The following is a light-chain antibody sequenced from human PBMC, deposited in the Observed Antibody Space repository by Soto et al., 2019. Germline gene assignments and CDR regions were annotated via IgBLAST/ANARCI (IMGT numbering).Light chain of an antibody. J-gene: IGKJ3*01. V-gene: IGKV1-27*01. CDR3: QKYNSAPRT. CDR2: AAS. CDR1: QGISNY. Sequence: DIQMTQSPSSLSASVGDRVTITCRTSQGISNYLAWYQQKQGKVPKLLIYAASTLHSGVPSRFIVSGSGTDFTLTISSLQPEDVATYYCQKYNSAPRTFGPGTKVDIK.